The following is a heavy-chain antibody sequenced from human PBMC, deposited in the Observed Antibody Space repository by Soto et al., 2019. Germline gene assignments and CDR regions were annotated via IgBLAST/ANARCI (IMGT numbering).Heavy chain of an antibody. Sequence: QVQLQESGPGLVKPSETLSLTCTVSGGSINSYYWSWIRQSPGKGPEWIGYIYSSGSTNYNPSLKSRVTISVDTSKTQCALQLSSVAPADTAIYFCARQRAVSGSSYGYFDLWGRGTLVTVSS. CDR3: ARQRAVSGSSYGYFDL. J-gene: IGHJ2*01. V-gene: IGHV4-59*01. D-gene: IGHD6-19*01. CDR1: GGSINSYY. CDR2: IYSSGST.